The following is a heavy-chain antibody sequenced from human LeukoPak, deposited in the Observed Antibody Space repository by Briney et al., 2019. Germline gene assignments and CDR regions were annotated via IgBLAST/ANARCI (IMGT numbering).Heavy chain of an antibody. CDR1: GGSISRGGYF. Sequence: SETLSLTCTVSGGSISRGGYFWNWIRQHPGKGLEWIGHMYYSGSTYYNPSLKSRVSISVDTSENQFSLKLSSVTAADTAMYYCARTVSSYYFDYWGQGTLVTVSS. D-gene: IGHD4-11*01. CDR2: MYYSGST. CDR3: ARTVSSYYFDY. J-gene: IGHJ4*02. V-gene: IGHV4-31*03.